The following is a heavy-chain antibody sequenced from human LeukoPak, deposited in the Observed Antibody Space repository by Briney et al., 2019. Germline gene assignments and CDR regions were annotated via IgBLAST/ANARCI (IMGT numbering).Heavy chain of an antibody. Sequence: GGSLRLSCAVSGFTFSSNWMNWVRQGPGQGLEWVSHIDPDGNTIRYADSVKGRFTISRDNAKNTVYLQMNSLRAEDTAVYYCSRGALSGNPDYWGQGTLVTVSS. CDR1: GFTFSSNW. CDR2: IDPDGNTI. V-gene: IGHV3-74*01. CDR3: SRGALSGNPDY. J-gene: IGHJ4*02. D-gene: IGHD1-26*01.